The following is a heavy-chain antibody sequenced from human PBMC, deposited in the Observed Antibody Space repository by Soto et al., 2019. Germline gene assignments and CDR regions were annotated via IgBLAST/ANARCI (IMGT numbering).Heavy chain of an antibody. CDR1: GYTFNFYG. J-gene: IGHJ4*02. D-gene: IGHD3-16*01. Sequence: VKVSCKASGYTFNFYGITWVRQAPGQGLEWMGWISGFNGNTNYAADLQGRVTMTTDTSTSTAYMELRGLRSDDTAVYYCARIGVSSGHESPDFDSWGQGTLVTVSS. V-gene: IGHV1-18*01. CDR3: ARIGVSSGHESPDFDS. CDR2: ISGFNGNT.